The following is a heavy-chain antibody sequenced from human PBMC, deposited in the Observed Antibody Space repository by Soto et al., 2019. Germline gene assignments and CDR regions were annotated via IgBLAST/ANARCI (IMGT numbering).Heavy chain of an antibody. J-gene: IGHJ4*02. Sequence: QVQLQESGPGLVKPSETLSLTCTVSGGSVTSGSYYWSWIRQPPGKGLEWIGYIYYSGSTNYNPSLQSRVTISVDTSKNQISLKLSSVTAADTALYYCARDQGIAVAVFDYWGQGTLVTVSS. D-gene: IGHD6-19*01. CDR2: IYYSGST. CDR1: GGSVTSGSYY. CDR3: ARDQGIAVAVFDY. V-gene: IGHV4-61*01.